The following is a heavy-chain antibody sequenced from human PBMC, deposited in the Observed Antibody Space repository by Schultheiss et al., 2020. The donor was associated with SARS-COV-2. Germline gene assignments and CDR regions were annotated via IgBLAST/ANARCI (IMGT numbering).Heavy chain of an antibody. CDR1: GFTFDDYA. CDR2: ISGSGGST. J-gene: IGHJ3*02. CDR3: AKDAVLSWLVAFDI. V-gene: IGHV3-23*01. Sequence: GGSLRLSCAASGFTFDDYAMHWVRQAPGKGLEWVSAISGSGGSTYYADSVKGRFTISRDNSKNTLYLQMNSLRAEDTAVYYCAKDAVLSWLVAFDIWGQGTMVTVSS. D-gene: IGHD6-19*01.